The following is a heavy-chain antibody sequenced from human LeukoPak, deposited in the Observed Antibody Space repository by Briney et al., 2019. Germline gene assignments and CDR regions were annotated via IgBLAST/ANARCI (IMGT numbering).Heavy chain of an antibody. J-gene: IGHJ4*02. CDR1: GFTVSSNY. Sequence: GGSLRLSCAASGFTVSSNYMSWVRQAPGKGLEWVSVIYSGGSTYYADTVKGRFTISRDNSKNTLYLQMNSLRAEDTAVYYCARGRLQLRGVYYFDYWGQGTLVTVSS. V-gene: IGHV3-66*02. CDR2: IYSGGST. CDR3: ARGRLQLRGVYYFDY. D-gene: IGHD5-24*01.